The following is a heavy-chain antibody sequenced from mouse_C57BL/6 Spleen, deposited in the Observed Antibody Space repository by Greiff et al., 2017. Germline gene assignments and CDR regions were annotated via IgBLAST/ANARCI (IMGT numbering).Heavy chain of an antibody. D-gene: IGHD1-1*01. J-gene: IGHJ1*03. Sequence: EVKLVESGPGLVKPSQSLSLTCSVTGYSITSGYYWNWIRQFSGNKLEWMGYISDDGSNNYNPSFKNRISITRDTSKNQFFLKLNAVTTEDTATYDGARRDYGSSYGYLDVWGTGTTLTVSS. V-gene: IGHV3-6*01. CDR1: GYSITSGYY. CDR3: ARRDYGSSYGYLDV. CDR2: ISDDGSN.